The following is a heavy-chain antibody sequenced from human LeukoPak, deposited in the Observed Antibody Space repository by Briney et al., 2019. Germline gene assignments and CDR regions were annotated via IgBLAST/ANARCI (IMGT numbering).Heavy chain of an antibody. CDR3: ARALWLGEGFFDY. CDR2: ISSSGSTI. Sequence: GSLRLSCAASGFTFSDYYMSWIRQAPGKGLEWVSHISSSGSTIYYADSMKGRFTISRDNAKNSLYLQMNSLRAEDTAVYYCARALWLGEGFFDYWGQGTLVTVSS. D-gene: IGHD3-10*01. V-gene: IGHV3-11*04. CDR1: GFTFSDYY. J-gene: IGHJ4*02.